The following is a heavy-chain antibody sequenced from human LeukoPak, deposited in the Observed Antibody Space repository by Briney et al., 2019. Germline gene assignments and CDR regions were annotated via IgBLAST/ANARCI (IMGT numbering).Heavy chain of an antibody. J-gene: IGHJ4*02. V-gene: IGHV3-48*02. Sequence: PGGSLRLSCAASGFTFSSYSMNWVRQAPGKGLEWVSYISSYSSTIYYADSVKGRFTISRDNASNSLYLQMNSLRDEDTAVYYCARDSETTPIHVLGYWGQGTLVTVSS. CDR2: ISSYSSTI. CDR1: GFTFSSYS. D-gene: IGHD2-15*01. CDR3: ARDSETTPIHVLGY.